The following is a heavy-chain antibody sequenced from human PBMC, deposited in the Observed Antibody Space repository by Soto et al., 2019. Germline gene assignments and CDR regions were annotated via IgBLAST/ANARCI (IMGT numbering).Heavy chain of an antibody. CDR2: VYYTGST. J-gene: IGHJ4*02. D-gene: IGHD6-19*01. Sequence: LSLTCSVSGGSISGSYWSWIRQSPGKGLEWLGYVYYTGSTNYSPSLRSRVSISVDTSKNEFSLRLSSVTAAGTAVYFCARSVAVPGAHIDYWGQGTQVTVSS. CDR1: GGSISGSY. CDR3: ARSVAVPGAHIDY. V-gene: IGHV4-59*01.